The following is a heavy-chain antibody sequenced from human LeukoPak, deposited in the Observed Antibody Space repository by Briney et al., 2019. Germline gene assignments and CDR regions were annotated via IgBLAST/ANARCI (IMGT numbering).Heavy chain of an antibody. V-gene: IGHV4-39*01. CDR2: IYYSGST. J-gene: IGHJ5*02. Sequence: PSETLSLTCTVSGGSISSSSYCWGWIRQPPGKGLEWIGSIYYSGSTYYNPSLKSRVTISVDTSKNQFSLKLSSVTAADTAVYYCARERGYSFNWFDPWGQGTLVTVSS. D-gene: IGHD4-23*01. CDR1: GGSISSSSYC. CDR3: ARERGYSFNWFDP.